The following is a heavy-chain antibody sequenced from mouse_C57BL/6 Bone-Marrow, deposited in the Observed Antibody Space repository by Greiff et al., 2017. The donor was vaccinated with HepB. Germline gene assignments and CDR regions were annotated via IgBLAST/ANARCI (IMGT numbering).Heavy chain of an antibody. V-gene: IGHV10-1*01. CDR3: VSRTYSNYAMDY. CDR2: IRSKSNNYAT. D-gene: IGHD2-5*01. J-gene: IGHJ4*01. Sequence: EVKLMESGGGLVQPKGSLKLSCAASGFSFNPYAMNWVRQAPGKGLEWVARIRSKSNNYATYYADSVKDRFTISRDDSESMLYLQMNNLKTEDTAMYYCVSRTYSNYAMDYWGKGTTVTVSS. CDR1: GFSFNPYA.